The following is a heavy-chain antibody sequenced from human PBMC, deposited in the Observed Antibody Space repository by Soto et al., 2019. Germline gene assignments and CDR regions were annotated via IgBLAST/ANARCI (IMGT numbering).Heavy chain of an antibody. CDR2: IYSGGST. V-gene: IGHV3-66*01. D-gene: IGHD1-26*01. CDR3: ARGRAKVGATVNWFDP. Sequence: EVQLVESGGGLVQPGGSLRLSCAASGFTVSSNYMSWVRQAPGKGLEWVSVIYSGGSTYYADSVKGRFTISRDNSKXXLYLQMNSLRAEDTAVYYCARGRAKVGATVNWFDPWGQGTLVTVSS. J-gene: IGHJ5*02. CDR1: GFTVSSNY.